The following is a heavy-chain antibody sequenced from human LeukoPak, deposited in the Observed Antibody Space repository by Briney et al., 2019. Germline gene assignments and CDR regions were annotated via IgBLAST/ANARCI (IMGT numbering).Heavy chain of an antibody. D-gene: IGHD5-18*01. CDR3: ARYNGYSYGNYYFDY. V-gene: IGHV1-69*01. Sequence: GSSVKVSCKASGGTFSSYAISWVRQAPGQGLEWMGGIIPIFGTANYAQKFQGRVTITADESTSTAYMELSSLRSEDTAVYYCARYNGYSYGNYYFDYWGQGTLVTVSS. CDR2: IIPIFGTA. CDR1: GGTFSSYA. J-gene: IGHJ4*02.